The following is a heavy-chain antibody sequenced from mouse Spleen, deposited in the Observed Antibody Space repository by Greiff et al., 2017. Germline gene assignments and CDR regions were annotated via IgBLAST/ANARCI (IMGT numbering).Heavy chain of an antibody. D-gene: IGHD1-1*01. J-gene: IGHJ2*01. CDR1: GFTFSSYG. V-gene: IGHV5-6-3*01. Sequence: DVMLVESGGGLVQPGGSLKLSCAASGFTFSSYGMSWVRQTPDKRLELVATINSNGGSTYYPDSVKGRFTISRDNAKNTLYLQMSSLKSEDTAMYYCARRYYYGPSYFDYWGQGTTLTVSS. CDR2: INSNGGST. CDR3: ARRYYYGPSYFDY.